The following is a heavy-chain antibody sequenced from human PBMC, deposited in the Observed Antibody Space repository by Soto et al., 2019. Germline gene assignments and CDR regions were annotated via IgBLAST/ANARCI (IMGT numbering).Heavy chain of an antibody. J-gene: IGHJ5*02. CDR1: GGTFSSYA. V-gene: IGHV1-69*01. CDR2: IIPIFGTA. D-gene: IGHD6-6*01. CDR3: ARRSYSSASGGNWFDP. Sequence: QVQLVQSGAEVKKPGSSVKVSCKASGGTFSSYAISWVRQAPGQGLEWMGGIIPIFGTANYEQKFQGRVTITADESTSTAYMELSSLRSEDTAVYYCARRSYSSASGGNWFDPWGQGTLVTVSS.